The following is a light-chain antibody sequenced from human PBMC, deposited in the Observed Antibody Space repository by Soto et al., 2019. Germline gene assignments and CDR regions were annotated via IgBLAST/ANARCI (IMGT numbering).Light chain of an antibody. CDR3: QQYTSPQYT. CDR1: QSISTL. J-gene: IGKJ2*01. CDR2: DAS. V-gene: IGKV1-5*01. Sequence: DIQMTQSPSTLSASVGDRVTITCRASQSISTLLAWYQQKPGKAPKLLIYDASSLENGDPARFSSSGSGTAFTLAISSLQADDFATEYCQQYTSPQYTFGQGTRLEIK.